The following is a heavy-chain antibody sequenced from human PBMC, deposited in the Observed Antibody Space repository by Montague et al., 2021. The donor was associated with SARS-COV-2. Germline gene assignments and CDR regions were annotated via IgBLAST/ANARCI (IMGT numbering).Heavy chain of an antibody. J-gene: IGHJ4*02. D-gene: IGHD2-8*01. V-gene: IGHV4-4*07. CDR3: VRDQGRCNGNYPDY. Sequence: SETLSLTCTVSGGSISGYYWSWFRLSAGKGLEWIGRIYNSGSTSPNPTLYSRVTMSVDTSTNQFSLTLSSVTAADTAVYYCVRDQGRCNGNYPDYWGQGTLVTVSS. CDR2: IYNSGST. CDR1: GGSISGYY.